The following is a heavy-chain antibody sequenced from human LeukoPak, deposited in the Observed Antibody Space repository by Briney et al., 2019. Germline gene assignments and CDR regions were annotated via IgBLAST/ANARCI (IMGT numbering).Heavy chain of an antibody. CDR1: GASISSNNW. J-gene: IGHJ4*02. D-gene: IGHD6-13*01. V-gene: IGHV4-4*02. CDR3: ASAEPRGIIWYPY. CDR2: IYHSGST. Sequence: PSGTLSLTCAVSGASISSNNWWWSWVRQPPGKGLEWIREIYHSGSTNYNPSLKSRVTMSVDKSRNQFSLWLSSVTAADTAVYYCASAEPRGIIWYPYWGQGTLVTVSS.